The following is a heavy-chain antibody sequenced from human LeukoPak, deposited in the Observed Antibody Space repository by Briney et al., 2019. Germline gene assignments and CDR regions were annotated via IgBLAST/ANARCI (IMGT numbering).Heavy chain of an antibody. CDR3: AELGITMIGGV. D-gene: IGHD3-10*02. Sequence: GGSLTLSCAASGFTFSSYEMNWVRQAPGKGLEWVSYISSSGSTIYYADSVKGRFTISRDNAKNSLYLQMNSLRAEDTAIYYCAELGITMIGGVWGKGTTVTISS. CDR2: ISSSGSTI. CDR1: GFTFSSYE. J-gene: IGHJ6*04. V-gene: IGHV3-48*03.